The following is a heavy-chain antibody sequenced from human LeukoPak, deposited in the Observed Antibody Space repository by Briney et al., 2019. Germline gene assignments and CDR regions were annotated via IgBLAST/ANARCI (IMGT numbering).Heavy chain of an antibody. D-gene: IGHD4-17*01. CDR2: IIPIFGTA. Sequence: SVKVSCKAPGGTFISYAISWVRQAPGQGLEWMGGIIPIFGTANYAQKFQGRVTITTDESTSTAYMELSSLRSEDTAVYYCARVSDYGDYKFDYWGQGTLVTVSS. CDR1: GGTFISYA. V-gene: IGHV1-69*05. J-gene: IGHJ4*02. CDR3: ARVSDYGDYKFDY.